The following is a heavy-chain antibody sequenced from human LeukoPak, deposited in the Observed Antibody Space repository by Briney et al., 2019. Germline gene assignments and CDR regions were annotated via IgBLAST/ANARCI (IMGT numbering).Heavy chain of an antibody. CDR1: GYSFTSHY. Sequence: ASVKVSCKASGYSFTSHYMHWVRQAPGQGLEWMGLINSRGTATRYAESFQGRLTLTRDLSTSTDYMELSSLRSDDTAVYFCARDTSEGDYAWWFDPWGQGTLVTVAS. J-gene: IGHJ5*02. CDR2: INSRGTAT. CDR3: ARDTSEGDYAWWFDP. V-gene: IGHV1-46*01. D-gene: IGHD3-16*01.